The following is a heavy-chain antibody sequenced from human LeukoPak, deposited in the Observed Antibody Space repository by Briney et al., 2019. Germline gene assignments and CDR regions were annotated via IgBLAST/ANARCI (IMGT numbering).Heavy chain of an antibody. CDR3: ARAQVSALFDY. CDR1: GFTFSSYG. V-gene: IGHV3-23*01. Sequence: GGSLRLSCAASGFTFSSYGMSWVRQAPGKGLEWVSAISGSGGSTYYADSVKGRFTISRDNSKNTLYLQMNSLRAEDTAVYYCARAQVSALFDYWGLGTLVTVSS. J-gene: IGHJ4*02. CDR2: ISGSGGST. D-gene: IGHD6-6*01.